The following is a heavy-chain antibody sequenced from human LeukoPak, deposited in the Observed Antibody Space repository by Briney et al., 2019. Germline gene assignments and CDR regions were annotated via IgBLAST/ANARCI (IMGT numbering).Heavy chain of an antibody. CDR3: ARMSYFDSSLDY. V-gene: IGHV4-59*08. CDR2: IYYSGST. Sequence: SETLSLTCTVSGGSISGYYWSWIRQPPGKGREWIGYIYYSGSTNYNPSLKSRVTITVDTSKNQFSLKLTPVTAADTAVYYCARMSYFDSSLDYWGQGTLVTVSS. CDR1: GGSISGYY. J-gene: IGHJ4*02. D-gene: IGHD3-22*01.